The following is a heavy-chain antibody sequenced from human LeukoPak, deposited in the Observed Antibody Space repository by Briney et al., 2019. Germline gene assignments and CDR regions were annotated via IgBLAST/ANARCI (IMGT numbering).Heavy chain of an antibody. Sequence: GSLRLSCAASGFTFSGYAMNWVRQAPGKGLEWIGEINHSGSTNYNPSLKSRVTISVDTSKNQFSLKLSSVTAADTAVYYCARDTPRTYYFDYWGQGTLVTVSS. J-gene: IGHJ4*02. CDR3: ARDTPRTYYFDY. CDR1: GFTFSGYA. D-gene: IGHD2-2*02. CDR2: INHSGST. V-gene: IGHV4-34*01.